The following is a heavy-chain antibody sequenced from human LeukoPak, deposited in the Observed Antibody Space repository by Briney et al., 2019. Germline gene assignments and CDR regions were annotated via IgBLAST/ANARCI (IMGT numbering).Heavy chain of an antibody. CDR2: IIPIFGTA. CDR3: ARDEYQLLGWFDP. Sequence: SVKVSCKASGGTFSSYAISWVRQAPGQGLEWMGGIIPIFGTANYAQKFQGRVTITRDTSASTAYMELSSLRSEDTAVYYCARDEYQLLGWFDPWGQGTLVTVSS. J-gene: IGHJ5*02. V-gene: IGHV1-69*05. D-gene: IGHD2-2*01. CDR1: GGTFSSYA.